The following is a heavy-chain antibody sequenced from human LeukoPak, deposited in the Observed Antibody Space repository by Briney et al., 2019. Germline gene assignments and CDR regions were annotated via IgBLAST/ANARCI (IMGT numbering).Heavy chain of an antibody. D-gene: IGHD1-1*01. CDR3: ARLRGNWNDDPHFDY. V-gene: IGHV4-39*01. CDR1: GGSISSSSYY. CDR2: IYYSGST. J-gene: IGHJ4*02. Sequence: SETLSLTCTVSGGSISSSSYYWGWIRQPPGKGLEWIGSIYYSGSTYYNPSLKSRVTISVDTSKNQFSLKLSSVTAADTAVYYCARLRGNWNDDPHFDYWGQGTLVTVSS.